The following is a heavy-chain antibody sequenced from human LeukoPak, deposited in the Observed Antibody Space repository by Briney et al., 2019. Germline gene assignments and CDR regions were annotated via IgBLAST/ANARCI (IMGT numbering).Heavy chain of an antibody. J-gene: IGHJ4*02. CDR1: GFTFSSYW. CDR3: ARVEAVYYYGSASPYSPY. Sequence: GGSLRLSCAASGFTFSSYWMSWVRQAPGTGLEWVANIKEDGSEKYYADSVRGRFTISRDNSKNTLYLQMNSLRPEDTAVYYCARVEAVYYYGSASPYSPYWGQGTLVTVSS. D-gene: IGHD3-10*01. V-gene: IGHV3-7*03. CDR2: IKEDGSEK.